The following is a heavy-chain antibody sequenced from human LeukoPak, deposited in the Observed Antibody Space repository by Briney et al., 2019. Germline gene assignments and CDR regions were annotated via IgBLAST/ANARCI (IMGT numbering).Heavy chain of an antibody. V-gene: IGHV3-23*01. Sequence: GGSLRLSCAASGFTFSSYGMHWVRQAPGKGLEWVSAISGSGGSTYYADSVKGRFTISRDNSKNTLYLQMNSLRAEDTAVYYCAKVGDFWSGYLYYFDYWGQGTLVTVSS. CDR1: GFTFSSYG. CDR2: ISGSGGST. CDR3: AKVGDFWSGYLYYFDY. D-gene: IGHD3-3*01. J-gene: IGHJ4*02.